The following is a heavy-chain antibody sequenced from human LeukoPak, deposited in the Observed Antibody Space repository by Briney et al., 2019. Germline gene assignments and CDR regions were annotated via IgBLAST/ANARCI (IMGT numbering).Heavy chain of an antibody. Sequence: PSETLSLTCTVSGGSISSSSYYWGWIRQPPGEGLEWIGEIYHSGSTNYNPSLKSRVTISVDKSKNHFSLKLTSVTAADTAVYYCARGLSYYYGSGGLDPWGPGTLVTVSS. V-gene: IGHV4-39*07. CDR1: GGSISSSSYY. CDR2: IYHSGST. J-gene: IGHJ5*02. D-gene: IGHD3-10*01. CDR3: ARGLSYYYGSGGLDP.